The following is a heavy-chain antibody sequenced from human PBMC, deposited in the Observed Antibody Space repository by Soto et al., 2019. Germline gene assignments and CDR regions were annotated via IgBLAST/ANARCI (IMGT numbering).Heavy chain of an antibody. CDR2: IYYSGST. D-gene: IGHD3-10*01. J-gene: IGHJ6*02. Sequence: SEPLSLPGTVSGGSISSYYWSWIRQHPGKGLEWIGYIYYSGSTNYNPSLKSRVTISVDTSKNQFSLKLSSVTAADTAVYYCARASPGRYYYGMDVWGRGTTVTVSS. CDR1: GGSISSYY. V-gene: IGHV4-59*01. CDR3: ARASPGRYYYGMDV.